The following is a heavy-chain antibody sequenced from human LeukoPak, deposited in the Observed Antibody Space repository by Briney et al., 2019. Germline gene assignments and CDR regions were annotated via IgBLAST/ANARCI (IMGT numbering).Heavy chain of an antibody. D-gene: IGHD6-6*01. J-gene: IGHJ3*02. CDR2: INPNSGGT. V-gene: IGHV1-2*02. CDR3: AREGSIAARRGAFDI. CDR1: GYTFTGYY. Sequence: ASVKVSCKASGYTFTGYYMHWVRQAPGQGLEWMGWINPNSGGTNYAQKFQGRVTMTRDTSISTAYMELSRLRSDDTAVYYCAREGSIAARRGAFDIWGQGTMVTVSS.